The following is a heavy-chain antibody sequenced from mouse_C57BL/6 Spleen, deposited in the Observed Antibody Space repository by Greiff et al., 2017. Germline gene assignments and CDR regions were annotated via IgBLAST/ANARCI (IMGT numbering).Heavy chain of an antibody. D-gene: IGHD2-4*01. CDR1: GFTFSDYG. Sequence: EVQLVESGGGLVKPGGSLKLSCAASGFTFSDYGMHWVRQAPGKGLEWVAYISTCSSNIYYADTVKGRFTISRDNAKNTLYLQMSSLRSEDTAVYYCARGVYYDYDGWFAYWGQGTLVTVSA. CDR2: ISTCSSNI. CDR3: ARGVYYDYDGWFAY. J-gene: IGHJ3*01. V-gene: IGHV5-17*01.